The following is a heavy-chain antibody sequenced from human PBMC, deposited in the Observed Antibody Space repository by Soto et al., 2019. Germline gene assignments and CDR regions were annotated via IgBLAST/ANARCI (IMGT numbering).Heavy chain of an antibody. CDR2: IWYVGSNK. Sequence: QVQLVESGGGVVQPGRSLRLSCAESRFTFSSYGMHWVRQAPGKGLEGVAVIWYVGSNKYYADSVKGRFTISRDNSKNTLYLQMDGLRAEDTDVYYCARDPGCGGDWGTPNYGMDVWGQGTTVTGSS. CDR1: RFTFSSYG. CDR3: ARDPGCGGDWGTPNYGMDV. D-gene: IGHD2-21*02. V-gene: IGHV3-33*01. J-gene: IGHJ6*02.